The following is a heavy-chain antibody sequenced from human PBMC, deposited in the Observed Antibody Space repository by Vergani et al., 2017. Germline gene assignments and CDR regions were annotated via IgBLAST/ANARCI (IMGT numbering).Heavy chain of an antibody. D-gene: IGHD3-10*01. V-gene: IGHV1-69*12. Sequence: QVQLVQSGAEVKKPGSSVKVSCKASGGTFNIYSVSWLRQAPGQGPEWMGGITPFFPTGHYAQKFQGRVTITADESATTVYMELSSLRSEDTAMYYCARSISQRAIGVWDYWGQGALVTVSS. J-gene: IGHJ4*02. CDR3: ARSISQRAIGVWDY. CDR2: ITPFFPTG. CDR1: GGTFNIYS.